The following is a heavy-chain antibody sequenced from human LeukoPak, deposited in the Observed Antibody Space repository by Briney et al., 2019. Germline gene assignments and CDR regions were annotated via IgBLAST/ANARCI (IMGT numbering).Heavy chain of an antibody. D-gene: IGHD3-22*01. V-gene: IGHV3-53*01. Sequence: GGSLRLSCAASGFTVSSNYMSWVRQAPGKGLEWVSVIYSGGSTYYADSAKGRFTISRDNSKNTLYLQMNSLRAEDTAVYYCARVRWDYYDSSGYYYVDYWGQGTLVTVSS. CDR1: GFTVSSNY. J-gene: IGHJ4*02. CDR2: IYSGGST. CDR3: ARVRWDYYDSSGYYYVDY.